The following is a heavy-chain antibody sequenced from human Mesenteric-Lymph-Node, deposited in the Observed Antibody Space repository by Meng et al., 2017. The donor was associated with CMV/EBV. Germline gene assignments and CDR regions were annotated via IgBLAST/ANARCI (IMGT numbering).Heavy chain of an antibody. D-gene: IGHD6-13*01. CDR3: ARVPTPRSWPRQDWLDP. Sequence: TFINYDINWVRQATGQGLEWMGWMNPNSGDTAYAQKFQGRVTFTRNTSISTAYMELSSLRSEDTAVYFCARVPTPRSWPRQDWLDPWGQGTLVTVSS. V-gene: IGHV1-8*03. CDR2: MNPNSGDT. CDR1: TFINYD. J-gene: IGHJ5*02.